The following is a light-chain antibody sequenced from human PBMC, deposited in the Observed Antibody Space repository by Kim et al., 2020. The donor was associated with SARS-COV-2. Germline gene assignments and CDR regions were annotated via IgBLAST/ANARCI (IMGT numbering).Light chain of an antibody. CDR3: QVWDGTTDRPI. V-gene: IGLV3-21*04. Sequence: APGKTARTTCGGENIGRKSVHWYQQRAGQATVLVIYYDSDRPSGIPERFSGSNAGNTATLTISSVEAGDEADYYCQVWDGTTDRPIFGGGTKLTVL. CDR2: YDS. J-gene: IGLJ2*01. CDR1: NIGRKS.